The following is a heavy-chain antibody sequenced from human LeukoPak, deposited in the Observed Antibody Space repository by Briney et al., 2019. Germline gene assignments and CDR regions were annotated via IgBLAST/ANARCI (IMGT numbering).Heavy chain of an antibody. Sequence: GGSLRLSCAASGFTFINAWMTWVRQAPGKGLEWVGRIKTKTDGGTTDYAAPVKGRFTISRDDSKNTLYLQTNSLKTEDTAVYYCTTDFRPPDGVAITGGQGTLVTVSS. J-gene: IGHJ4*02. CDR1: GFTFINAW. V-gene: IGHV3-15*01. CDR2: IKTKTDGGTT. D-gene: IGHD1-20*01. CDR3: TTDFRPPDGVAIT.